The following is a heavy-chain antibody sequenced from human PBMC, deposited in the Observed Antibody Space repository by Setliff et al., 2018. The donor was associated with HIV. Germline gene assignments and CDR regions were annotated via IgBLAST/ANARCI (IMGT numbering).Heavy chain of an antibody. CDR1: GASISTYS. V-gene: IGHV4-4*09. J-gene: IGHJ2*01. CDR3: ARHPDSGFYYSPLLNNWYFDL. CDR2: ISTSGST. D-gene: IGHD3-22*01. Sequence: PSETLSLTCIVSGASISTYSWSWIRQSPGKGLECIGYISTSGSTNYNPSLKSRVTISLDTSKNQFSLKLTSVTAADTAVYYCARHPDSGFYYSPLLNNWYFDLRGRGTLVTSPQ.